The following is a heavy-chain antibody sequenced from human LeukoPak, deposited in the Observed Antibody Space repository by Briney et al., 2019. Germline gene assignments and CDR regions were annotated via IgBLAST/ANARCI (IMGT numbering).Heavy chain of an antibody. V-gene: IGHV5-51*01. CDR3: AKATGSHYKALNYFDY. CDR2: IYAVDSDT. J-gene: IGHJ4*02. CDR1: GYSSTNYW. Sequence: GEPLKISCEGSGYSSTNYWIAWVRQMPGKGLEWMGVIYAVDSDTRYSPSFQGQVTISADKSIYTAYLHWSSLKASDTAMYYCAKATGSHYKALNYFDYWGQGTQVTVSS. D-gene: IGHD3-10*01.